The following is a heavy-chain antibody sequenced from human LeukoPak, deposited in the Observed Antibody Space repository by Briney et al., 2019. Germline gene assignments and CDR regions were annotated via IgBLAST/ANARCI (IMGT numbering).Heavy chain of an antibody. D-gene: IGHD6-6*01. Sequence: GGSLRLSCAASGFTLSSYSMNWVRQAPGKGLEWISYINSDIYSNTIYYADTVKGRFTISRDNGKNSLYLQMNSLRDEDTAVYYCARDEFEYSSSGGNYWGQGTLVTVSS. CDR2: INSDIYSNTI. CDR3: ARDEFEYSSSGGNY. V-gene: IGHV3-48*02. J-gene: IGHJ4*02. CDR1: GFTLSSYS.